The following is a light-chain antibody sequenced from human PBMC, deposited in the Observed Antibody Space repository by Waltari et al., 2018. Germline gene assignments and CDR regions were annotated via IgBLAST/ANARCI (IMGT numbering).Light chain of an antibody. CDR2: WAF. CDR1: QSVLYSSNNMNN. V-gene: IGKV4-1*01. CDR3: QQYYSNPWT. J-gene: IGKJ1*01. Sequence: DIVMTQSPDSLAVSLGERATINCKSSQSVLYSSNNMNNLAWYQKKSGQPSKLLIYWAFTRESGVPDRFSGSGYGTDFTLTISSLQSEDAAVYYCQQYYSNPWTFGQGTKVQI.